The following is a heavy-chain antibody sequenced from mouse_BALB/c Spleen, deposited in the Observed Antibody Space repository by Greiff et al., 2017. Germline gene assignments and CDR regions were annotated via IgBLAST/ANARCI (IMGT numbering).Heavy chain of an antibody. CDR3: VREAMDY. CDR1: GFSLTSYD. CDR2: IWTGGGT. J-gene: IGHJ4*01. V-gene: IGHV2-9-2*01. Sequence: ESGPGLVAPSQSLSITCTVSGFSLTSYDISWIRQPPGKGLEWLGVIWTGGGTNYNSAFMSRLSISKDNSKSQVFLKMNSLQTDDTAIYYCVREAMDYWGQGTSVTVSS.